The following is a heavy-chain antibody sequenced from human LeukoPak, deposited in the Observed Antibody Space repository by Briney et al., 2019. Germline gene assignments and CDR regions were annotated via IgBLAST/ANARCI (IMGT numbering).Heavy chain of an antibody. V-gene: IGHV3-21*01. J-gene: IGHJ4*02. CDR1: GFTFSNYN. D-gene: IGHD6-13*01. CDR3: AKDGSSWSFDY. CDR2: ISSTSSNI. Sequence: GGSLRLSCAASGFTFSNYNMNWVRQAPGKGLEWVSSISSTSSNIHSADSVKGRFTISRDNAKNSLYLQMNSLRAEDTAVYYCAKDGSSWSFDYWGQGTLVTVSS.